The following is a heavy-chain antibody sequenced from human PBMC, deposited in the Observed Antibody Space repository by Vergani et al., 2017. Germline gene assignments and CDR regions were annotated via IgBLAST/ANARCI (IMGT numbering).Heavy chain of an antibody. V-gene: IGHV3-15*01. CDR3: ARDFVSFRGDSSSPAGY. Sequence: EVQLVESGGGLVKPGGSLRLSCAAYGFTFSNAWMSWVRQAPGKGLEWVGRIKSKTDGGTTDYAAPVKGRFTISRDDSKNTLYLQMNSLRAEDTAVYYCARDFVSFRGDSSSPAGYWGQGTLVTVSS. CDR2: IKSKTDGGTT. J-gene: IGHJ4*02. CDR1: GFTFSNAW. D-gene: IGHD6-6*01.